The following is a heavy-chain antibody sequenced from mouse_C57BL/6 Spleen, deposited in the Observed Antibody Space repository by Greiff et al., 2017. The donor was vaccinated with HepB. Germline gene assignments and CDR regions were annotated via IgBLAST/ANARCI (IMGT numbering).Heavy chain of an antibody. J-gene: IGHJ1*03. V-gene: IGHV1-69*01. CDR2: IDPSDSYT. Sequence: VQLQQPGAELVMPGASVKLSCKASGYTFTSYWMHWVKQRPGQGLEWIGEIDPSDSYTNYNQKFKGKSTLTVDKSSSTAYMQLSSLTSEDSAVYYCARRYYYGSGYFDVWGTGTTVTVSS. CDR3: ARRYYYGSGYFDV. CDR1: GYTFTSYW. D-gene: IGHD1-1*01.